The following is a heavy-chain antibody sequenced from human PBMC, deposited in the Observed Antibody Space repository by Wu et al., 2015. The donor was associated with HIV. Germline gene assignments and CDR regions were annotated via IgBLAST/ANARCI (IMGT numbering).Heavy chain of an antibody. CDR1: DYKFVTYG. J-gene: IGHJ4*02. CDR2: ISPYNENI. Sequence: VQSGAXVKKPGASVKVSCKASDYKFVTYGVTWLRQVPGHRFEWMGWISPYNENIDVAQKFQGRFTMTTDTSTTTAYMELRNLRSDDTAVYFCARGGDVRAQLVLYFLDFWGQGTLVTVSS. D-gene: IGHD3-10*02. V-gene: IGHV1-18*01. CDR3: ARGGDVRAQLVLYFLDF.